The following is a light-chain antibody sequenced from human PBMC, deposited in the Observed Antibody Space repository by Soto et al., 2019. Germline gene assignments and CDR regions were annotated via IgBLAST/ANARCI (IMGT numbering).Light chain of an antibody. CDR1: QSVSSS. Sequence: LPFSPGVTAPLSFRASQSVSSSLAWYQQKPGQAPRLLIYDASNRATGIPARFSGSGSGTDFTLTISSLEPEDFAVYYCHHRGNGITFGQGGLLEI. CDR3: HHRGNGIT. V-gene: IGKV3-11*01. CDR2: DAS. J-gene: IGKJ5*01.